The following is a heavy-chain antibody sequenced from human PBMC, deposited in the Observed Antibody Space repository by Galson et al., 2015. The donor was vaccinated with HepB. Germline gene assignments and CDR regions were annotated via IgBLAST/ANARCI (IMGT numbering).Heavy chain of an antibody. D-gene: IGHD3-10*02. J-gene: IGHJ6*02. CDR2: INAGNGNT. CDR1: GYTFTSYA. CDR3: ARGPTLVRGVKTPNYYYYGMDV. V-gene: IGHV1-3*01. Sequence: SVKVSCKASGYTFTSYAMHWVRQAPGQRLEWMGWINAGNGNTKYSQKFQGRVTITRDTSASTAYMELSSLRSEDTAVYYCARGPTLVRGVKTPNYYYYGMDVWGQGTTVTVSS.